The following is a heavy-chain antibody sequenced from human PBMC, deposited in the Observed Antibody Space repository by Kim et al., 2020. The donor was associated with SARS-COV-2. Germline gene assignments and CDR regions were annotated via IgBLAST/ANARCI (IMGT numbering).Heavy chain of an antibody. CDR3: ARGPSAWRFDP. D-gene: IGHD6-19*01. Sequence: SETLSLTCSVSAGSINSHYWSWIRRPPGEGLELLGYIYFTGSTNYNPSLKSRVTISVDTSKNQFFLKVTSVTAADTAVYYCARGPSAWRFDPWGQGTLVIVSS. J-gene: IGHJ5*02. CDR2: IYFTGST. V-gene: IGHV4-59*11. CDR1: AGSINSHY.